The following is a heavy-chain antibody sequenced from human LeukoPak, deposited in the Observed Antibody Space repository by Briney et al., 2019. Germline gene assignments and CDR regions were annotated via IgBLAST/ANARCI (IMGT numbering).Heavy chain of an antibody. CDR1: GFTFSNYA. V-gene: IGHV3-30*01. D-gene: IGHD3-22*01. CDR2: ISYDAGSQ. Sequence: PGGSLRLSCAASGFTFSNYAMHWVRPAPGKGLQWVAGISYDAGSQFHADSVKGRFTISRDNSKSTLYLQMNSLRAEDTAVYFCARDYSTGYFDYWGQGTLVTVSS. J-gene: IGHJ4*02. CDR3: ARDYSTGYFDY.